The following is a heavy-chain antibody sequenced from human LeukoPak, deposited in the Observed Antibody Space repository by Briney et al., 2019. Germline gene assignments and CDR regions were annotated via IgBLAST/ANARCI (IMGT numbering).Heavy chain of an antibody. CDR2: ISAYNGNT. CDR3: ARDRYSSSPYYFDY. D-gene: IGHD6-6*01. Sequence: ASVKFSCKASGYTFTSYGISWVRQAPGQGLEWMGWISAYNGNTNYAQKLQGRVTMTTDTSTSTAYMELRSLRSDDTAVYYCARDRYSSSPYYFDYWGQGTLVTVSS. J-gene: IGHJ4*02. V-gene: IGHV1-18*01. CDR1: GYTFTSYG.